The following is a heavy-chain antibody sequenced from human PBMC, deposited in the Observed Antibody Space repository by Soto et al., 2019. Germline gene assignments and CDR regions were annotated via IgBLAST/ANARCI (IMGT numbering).Heavy chain of an antibody. J-gene: IGHJ3*02. CDR2: IYHSGST. Sequence: SETLSLTCTVSGYSISSGYYWGWIRQPPGKGLEWIGSIYHSGSTYYNPSLKSRVTISVDTSKNQFSLKRSSVTAADTAVYYCARGLRGDRRGKGAFDIWGQGTMVTVSS. D-gene: IGHD2-21*01. CDR3: ARGLRGDRRGKGAFDI. V-gene: IGHV4-38-2*02. CDR1: GYSISSGYY.